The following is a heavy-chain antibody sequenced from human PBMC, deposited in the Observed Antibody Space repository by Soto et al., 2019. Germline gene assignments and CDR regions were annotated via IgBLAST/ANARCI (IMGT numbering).Heavy chain of an antibody. CDR3: ARARGGYFHY. Sequence: QVQLQESGPGLVKPSETLSLTCTVSGDSISSYYWSWIRQPPGKGLEWIGYIYYSGSTNSNPSLKSRVTISVDTSKNQFSLKLSSVTAADTAVYYCARARGGYFHYWGQGTLVTVSS. D-gene: IGHD3-10*01. CDR1: GDSISSYY. CDR2: IYYSGST. V-gene: IGHV4-59*01. J-gene: IGHJ4*02.